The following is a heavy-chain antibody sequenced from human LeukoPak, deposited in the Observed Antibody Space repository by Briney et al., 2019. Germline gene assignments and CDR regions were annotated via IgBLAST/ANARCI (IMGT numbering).Heavy chain of an antibody. CDR3: ARDTSSYYYDSSGYYAI. V-gene: IGHV1-46*01. D-gene: IGHD3-22*01. J-gene: IGHJ3*02. CDR1: GYTFTSHF. CDR2: INPSGGST. Sequence: ASVKVSCKASGYTFTSHFMHWMRQAPGQGLEWMGIINPSGGSTNYAQKFQGRLTMTRDMSTSTVYMELSSLRSEDTAVYYCARDTSSYYYDSSGYYAIWGQGTMVTVSS.